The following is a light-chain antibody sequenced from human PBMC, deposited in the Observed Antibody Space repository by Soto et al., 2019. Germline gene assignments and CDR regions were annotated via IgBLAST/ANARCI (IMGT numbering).Light chain of an antibody. Sequence: QSLLTQPASVFGSPGQSITISCTGTSNDVGGYNYVSWYQQHPGKAPKLMIYEVFNRPSAVSDRFSGSKSGDTASRTSSGLRAEDEADYHRRSYTSSSTYVFGTGTKVTVL. J-gene: IGLJ1*01. CDR1: SNDVGGYNY. CDR2: EVF. CDR3: RSYTSSSTYV. V-gene: IGLV2-14*01.